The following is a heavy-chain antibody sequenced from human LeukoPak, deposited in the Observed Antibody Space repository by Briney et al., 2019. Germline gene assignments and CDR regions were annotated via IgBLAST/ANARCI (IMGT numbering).Heavy chain of an antibody. J-gene: IGHJ4*02. CDR2: IKEDGSAK. Sequence: GGSLRLSCEVSGMTFSSFWMSWVRQAPGKGLERAANIKEDGSAKFYLDSVKGRFTISRDNSKNTLYLQMNSLRAEDTAVYYCAKVGYYGSGSYWFDYWGQGTLVTVSS. CDR3: AKVGYYGSGSYWFDY. D-gene: IGHD3-10*01. V-gene: IGHV3-7*01. CDR1: GMTFSSFW.